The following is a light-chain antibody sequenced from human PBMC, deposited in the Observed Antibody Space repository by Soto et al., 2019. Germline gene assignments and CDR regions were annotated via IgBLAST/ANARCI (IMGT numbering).Light chain of an antibody. V-gene: IGKV1-16*01. Sequence: DIQMNQSTSSVSASVGDRVTISFRASQGISNYLAWFQQKPGKAPKRLIYAASSLQSGVPSRFSGSGSGTEFTLTISSLQSEDFVVYYCQQYDNWPFTLGPGTKVDIK. CDR3: QQYDNWPFT. CDR1: QGISNY. CDR2: AAS. J-gene: IGKJ3*01.